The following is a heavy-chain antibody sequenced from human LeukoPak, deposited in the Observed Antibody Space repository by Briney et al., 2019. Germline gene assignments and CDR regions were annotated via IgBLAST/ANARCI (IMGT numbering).Heavy chain of an antibody. D-gene: IGHD3-3*01. Sequence: GGSLRLSCVASGFIFGKYWMSWVRQAPGKGLEWVANIKLDGSEKNYVDSVKGRFTISRDNTKNSLYLQMNSLRVEDTAVFYCARDQYDTWSRRGNFDSWGQGTLVIVSS. CDR2: IKLDGSEK. CDR3: ARDQYDTWSRRGNFDS. CDR1: GFIFGKYW. V-gene: IGHV3-7*03. J-gene: IGHJ4*02.